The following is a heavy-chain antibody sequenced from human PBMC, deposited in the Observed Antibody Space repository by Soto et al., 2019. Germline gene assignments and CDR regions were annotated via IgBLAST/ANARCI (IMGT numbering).Heavy chain of an antibody. J-gene: IGHJ4*02. CDR2: IYWDDDK. V-gene: IGHV2-5*02. CDR1: GFSLSTSGVG. Sequence: SGPTLVKPTQTLTLTCTFSGFSLSTSGVGVGWIRQPPGKALEWLALIYWDDDKRYSPSLKSRLTITKDTSKNQVVLTMTNMDPVDTATYYCAHAAEGLRGPRGPDYDSSGYYYPYYFDYWGQGTLVTVS. CDR3: AHAAEGLRGPRGPDYDSSGYYYPYYFDY. D-gene: IGHD3-22*01.